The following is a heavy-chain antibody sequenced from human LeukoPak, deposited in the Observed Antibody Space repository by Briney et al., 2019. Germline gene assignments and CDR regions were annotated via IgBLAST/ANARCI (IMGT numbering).Heavy chain of an antibody. Sequence: GASVKVSCKASGYTFTAYAVNWMRQAPGQGLEWMGRINTNTGNPTYAQGFTGRFVFSLDTSVSTTYLQISSLKAEDTAMYYCARFRDYYGMDVWGQGTTVTVSS. V-gene: IGHV7-4-1*02. J-gene: IGHJ6*02. CDR1: GYTFTAYA. CDR3: ARFRDYYGMDV. CDR2: INTNTGNP.